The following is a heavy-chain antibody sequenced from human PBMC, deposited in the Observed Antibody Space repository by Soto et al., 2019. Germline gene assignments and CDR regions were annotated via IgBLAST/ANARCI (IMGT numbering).Heavy chain of an antibody. CDR3: VRGPLDLSIRPAAMFH. CDR2: INNDGSDT. V-gene: IGHV3-74*01. CDR1: GFSFSSYW. Sequence: EVVLVESGGRSAQPGASLRLSCAASGFSFSSYWMHWVRQAPGKGLMWVSRINNDGSDTTYADSLEGRFTVSRDNARNTLFLQLDTLRADDTAVYYCVRGPLDLSIRPAAMFHWGQGTLVTVSS. D-gene: IGHD2-2*01. J-gene: IGHJ4*02.